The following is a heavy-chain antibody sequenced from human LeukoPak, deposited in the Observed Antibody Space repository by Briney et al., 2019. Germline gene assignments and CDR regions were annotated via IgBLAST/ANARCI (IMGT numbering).Heavy chain of an antibody. CDR3: ARVRQLEYHYYGMDV. D-gene: IGHD6-6*01. CDR2: IYYSGST. Sequence: PSETLSLTCTVSGGSVSSGSYYWSWIRQPPGKGLEWIGYIYYSGSTNYNPSLKSRVTISVDTSKNQFSLKLSSVTAADTAVYYCARVRQLEYHYYGMDVWGQGTTVTVSS. J-gene: IGHJ6*02. CDR1: GGSVSSGSYY. V-gene: IGHV4-61*01.